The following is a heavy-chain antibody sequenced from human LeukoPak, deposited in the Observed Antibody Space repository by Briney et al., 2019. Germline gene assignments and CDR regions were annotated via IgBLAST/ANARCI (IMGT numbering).Heavy chain of an antibody. Sequence: GGSLRLSCAASGFTLSDSWMTWVRQAPGKGLEWVANIKEDGSEKYYVDSVKGRFTISRDNAKNSLYLQMNSLRAEDSAVYYCARDDRDGYNYFAYWGQGTLVTVSS. CDR1: GFTLSDSW. J-gene: IGHJ4*02. CDR2: IKEDGSEK. V-gene: IGHV3-7*04. CDR3: ARDDRDGYNYFAY. D-gene: IGHD5-24*01.